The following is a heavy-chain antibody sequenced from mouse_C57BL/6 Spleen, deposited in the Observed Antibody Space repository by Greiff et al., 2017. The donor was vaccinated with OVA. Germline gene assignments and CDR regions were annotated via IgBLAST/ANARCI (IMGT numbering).Heavy chain of an antibody. D-gene: IGHD1-1*01. CDR1: GYSFTGYY. J-gene: IGHJ1*03. Sequence: VQLQQSGPELVKPGASVKISCKASGYSFTGYYMNWVKQSPEKSLEWIGEINPSTGGTTYNQKFKAKATLTVDKSSSTAYMQLKSLTSEDSAVYYCARAAYYGSSHWYFDVWGTGTTVTVSS. CDR2: INPSTGGT. CDR3: ARAAYYGSSHWYFDV. V-gene: IGHV1-42*01.